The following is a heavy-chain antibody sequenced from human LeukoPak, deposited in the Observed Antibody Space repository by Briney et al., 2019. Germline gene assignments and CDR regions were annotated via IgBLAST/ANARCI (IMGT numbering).Heavy chain of an antibody. CDR1: GYTFTSYA. V-gene: IGHV1-8*01. CDR2: MNPNSGNA. D-gene: IGHD3-22*01. CDR3: ARGQHHYDGSGSSYSFDD. Sequence: ASVKVSCKASGYTFTSYAINWVRRATGQGLEWMGWMNPNSGNAGYAQKFQGRLTMTMKTSISTAYMELSSLRSEDTAVYYCARGQHHYDGSGSSYSFDDWGQGTLVTVSS. J-gene: IGHJ4*02.